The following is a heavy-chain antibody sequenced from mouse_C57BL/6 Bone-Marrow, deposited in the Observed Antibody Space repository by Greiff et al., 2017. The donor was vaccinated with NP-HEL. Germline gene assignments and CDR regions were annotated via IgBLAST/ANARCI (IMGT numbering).Heavy chain of an antibody. CDR1: GYTFTDYY. CDR3: ARENDYDVFDY. J-gene: IGHJ2*01. CDR2: INPNNGGT. Sequence: EVKLQQSGPELVKPGASVKISCKASGYTFTDYYMNWVKQSHGKSLEWIGDINPNNGGTSYNQKFKGKATLTVDKSSSTAYMELRSLTSEDSAVYYCARENDYDVFDYWGQGTTLTVSS. V-gene: IGHV1-26*01. D-gene: IGHD2-4*01.